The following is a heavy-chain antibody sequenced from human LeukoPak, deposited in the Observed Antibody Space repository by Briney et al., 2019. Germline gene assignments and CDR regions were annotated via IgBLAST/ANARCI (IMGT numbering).Heavy chain of an antibody. V-gene: IGHV4-59*01. CDR1: GVSISNYY. D-gene: IGHD1-26*01. Sequence: SETLSLTCTVSGVSISNYYWSWIRQPPGKGLECIGYIYHSGSTNYHPSLKSRVTISVDTSKNPFSMTLRNVTAAHTAVSYCPRGVGLGMYSWFVLWGQGTLVTVSS. J-gene: IGHJ5*02. CDR2: IYHSGST. CDR3: PRGVGLGMYSWFVL.